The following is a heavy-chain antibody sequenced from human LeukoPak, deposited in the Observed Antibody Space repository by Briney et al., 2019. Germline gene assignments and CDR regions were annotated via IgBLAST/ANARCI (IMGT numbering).Heavy chain of an antibody. D-gene: IGHD1-26*01. V-gene: IGHV4-61*02. J-gene: IGHJ4*02. CDR3: ARLSGSPWY. CDR2: IYTSGST. CDR1: GGSISSGSYY. Sequence: SETLSLTCTVSGGSISSGSYYWSWIRQPAGKGLEWIGRIYTSGSTNYNPSLKSRVTISVDTSKNQFSLKLSSVTAADTAVYYCARLSGSPWYWGQGTLVTVSS.